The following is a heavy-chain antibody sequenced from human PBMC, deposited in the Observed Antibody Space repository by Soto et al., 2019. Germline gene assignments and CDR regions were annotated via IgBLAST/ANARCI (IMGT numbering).Heavy chain of an antibody. D-gene: IGHD3-3*01. CDR2: IYYSGST. CDR3: ARCVEWLSPPYYMDV. CDR1: GGSISSSSYY. J-gene: IGHJ6*03. Sequence: PSETLSLTCTVSGGSISSSSYYWGWIRQPPGKGLEWIGSIYYSGSTYYNPSLKSRVTISVDTSKNQFSLKLSSVTAADTAVYYCARCVEWLSPPYYMDVWGKGTTVTVSS. V-gene: IGHV4-39*01.